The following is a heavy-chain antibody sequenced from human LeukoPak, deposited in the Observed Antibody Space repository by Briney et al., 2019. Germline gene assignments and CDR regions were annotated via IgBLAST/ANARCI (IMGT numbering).Heavy chain of an antibody. J-gene: IGHJ4*02. V-gene: IGHV4-61*02. CDR1: SASISSGSLY. D-gene: IGHD3-22*01. CDR3: ARSPDYDSTGYDY. CDR2: VYTSGTT. Sequence: SQTLSLTFTVSSASISSGSLYWNWIRQPAGKGLEWIGRVYTSGTTNYNPSLESRVTISVDSSRNHFSLKLSSVTAADTAVYYCARSPDYDSTGYDYWGQGTLVTVSS.